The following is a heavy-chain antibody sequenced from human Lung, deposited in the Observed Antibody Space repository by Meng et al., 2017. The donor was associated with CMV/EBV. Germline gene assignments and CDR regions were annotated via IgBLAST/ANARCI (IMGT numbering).Heavy chain of an antibody. CDR2: NNKSGRT. D-gene: IGHD2-2*01. J-gene: IGHJ5*02. CDR3: APRQLLYRFWFHP. Sequence: TCADYGGSFSGYYGSWNRKPPGEGLEWIGENNKSGRTNYNPALKGRVTISIDTSKNQFSLKLSSATAADTAVYYCAPRQLLYRFWFHPWGQGTLVTVSS. CDR1: GGSFSGYY. V-gene: IGHV4-34*01.